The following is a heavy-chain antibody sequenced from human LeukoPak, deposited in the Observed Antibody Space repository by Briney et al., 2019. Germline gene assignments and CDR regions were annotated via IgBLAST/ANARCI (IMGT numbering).Heavy chain of an antibody. D-gene: IGHD6-13*01. V-gene: IGHV1-46*01. J-gene: IGHJ5*02. CDR1: GYTFTSYY. Sequence: EASVKVSCKASGYTFTSYYMHWVRQAPGQGLEWMGIINPSGGSTSYAQKFQGRVTMTRDMSTSTVYMELSSLRSEDTAVYYCASDAKQQLKYTGEPNWFDPWGQGTLVTVSS. CDR2: INPSGGST. CDR3: ASDAKQQLKYTGEPNWFDP.